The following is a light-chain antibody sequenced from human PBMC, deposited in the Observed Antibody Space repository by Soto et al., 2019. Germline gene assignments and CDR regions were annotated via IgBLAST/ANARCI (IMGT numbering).Light chain of an antibody. Sequence: EIVLTQSPATLSLSPGERATLSCRASQSVSSFLAWYQQKPGQAPRLLIYDASNRATGIPARFSGSGSGTDFTLTISSLEPEDFAVYYCQQRSSWPLTFGQGTRLEI. J-gene: IGKJ5*01. V-gene: IGKV3-11*01. CDR1: QSVSSF. CDR3: QQRSSWPLT. CDR2: DAS.